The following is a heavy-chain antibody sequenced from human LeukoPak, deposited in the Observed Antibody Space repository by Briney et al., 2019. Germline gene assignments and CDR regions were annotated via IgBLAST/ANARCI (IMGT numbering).Heavy chain of an antibody. CDR2: IKQDGSEK. CDR1: GFTFSSYW. Sequence: GGSLRFSCAASGFTFSSYWMSWVRQAPGKGLEWVANIKQDGSEKYYVDSVKGRFTISRDNAKNSLYLQMNSLRAEDTAVYYCARWDSGDYFDYWGQGTLVTVSS. CDR3: ARWDSGDYFDY. V-gene: IGHV3-7*01. J-gene: IGHJ4*02. D-gene: IGHD1-26*01.